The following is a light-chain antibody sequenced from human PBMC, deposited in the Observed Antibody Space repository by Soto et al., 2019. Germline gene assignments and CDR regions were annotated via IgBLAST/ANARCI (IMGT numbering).Light chain of an antibody. J-gene: IGKJ1*01. CDR1: QSVSSSY. CDR3: QKYGSSPRT. V-gene: IGKV3-20*01. Sequence: EIVLTQSPGTLSLSPGERATLSCRASQSVSSSYLAWYQQKPGQAPRLLIYGASSRATGIPDRFSGSGSGTDFTFTISRLEPEDFAVYYCQKYGSSPRTFGQGTKV. CDR2: GAS.